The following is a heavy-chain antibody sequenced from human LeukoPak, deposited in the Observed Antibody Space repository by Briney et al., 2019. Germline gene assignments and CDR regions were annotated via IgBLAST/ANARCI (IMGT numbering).Heavy chain of an antibody. V-gene: IGHV3-53*01. Sequence: GGSLRLSCAASGLTVSSNYMTWVRQAPGKGLEWVAVIYSGGSTNHADSVKGRFTISRDKSKNTVYLQMNSLRAEDTAVYYCARDGLRAAGYYYYGMDAWGHGTTVTVSS. CDR2: IYSGGST. J-gene: IGHJ6*02. CDR3: ARDGLRAAGYYYYGMDA. CDR1: GLTVSSNY. D-gene: IGHD6-25*01.